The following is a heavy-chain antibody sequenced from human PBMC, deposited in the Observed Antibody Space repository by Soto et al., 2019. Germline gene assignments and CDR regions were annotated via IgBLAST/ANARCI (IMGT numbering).Heavy chain of an antibody. CDR2: ISYDGSNK. D-gene: IGHD3-22*01. CDR1: GFTFSSYG. V-gene: IGHV3-30*18. Sequence: GGSLRLSCAASGFTFSSYGMHWVRQAPGKGLEWVAVISYDGSNKYYADSVKGRFTISRDNSKNTLYLQMNSLRAEDTAVYYCAKEGDYYDSSGYYHWGQGTLVTVSS. J-gene: IGHJ5*02. CDR3: AKEGDYYDSSGYYH.